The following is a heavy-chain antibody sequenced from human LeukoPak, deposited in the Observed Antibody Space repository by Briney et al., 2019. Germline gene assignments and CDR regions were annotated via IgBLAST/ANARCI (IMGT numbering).Heavy chain of an antibody. J-gene: IGHJ5*02. CDR2: ISYDGSNK. Sequence: PGGSLRLSCAASGFTFSSYAMHWVRQAPGKGLEWVAVISYDGSNKYYADSVKGRFTISRDNSKNTLYLLMNSLRAEDTAVYYCARVGEQLVQVSWFDPWGQGTLVTVSS. D-gene: IGHD6-13*01. V-gene: IGHV3-30*01. CDR1: GFTFSSYA. CDR3: ARVGEQLVQVSWFDP.